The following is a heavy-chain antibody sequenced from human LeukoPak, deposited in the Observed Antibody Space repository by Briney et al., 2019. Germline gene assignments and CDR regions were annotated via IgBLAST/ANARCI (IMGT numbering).Heavy chain of an antibody. Sequence: SETLSLTCTVSGGSISSYYWSWIRQPPGKGLEWIGYIYTSGSTNYNPSLKSRVTISVDTSKNQFSLKLSSVTAADTAVYYCVTMMYRYYYYMDVWGKGTTVTVSS. CDR3: VTMMYRYYYYMDV. D-gene: IGHD2-2*01. CDR2: IYTSGST. J-gene: IGHJ6*03. V-gene: IGHV4-4*09. CDR1: GGSISSYY.